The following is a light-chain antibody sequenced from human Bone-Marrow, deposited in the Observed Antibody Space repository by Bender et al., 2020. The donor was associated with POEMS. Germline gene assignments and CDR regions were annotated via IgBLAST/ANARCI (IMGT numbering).Light chain of an antibody. CDR3: CSYVGSSTTV. J-gene: IGLJ3*02. V-gene: IGLV1-44*01. CDR2: SSH. CDR1: SSNIGAHA. Sequence: QSVLTQPPSASGTPGQRVTISCSGGSSNIGAHAVNWYQHLPGTAPKLLIYSSHRRPSEVPDRFSGSRSGTSASLAISGLQSEDEADYYCCSYVGSSTTVFGGGTKLTVL.